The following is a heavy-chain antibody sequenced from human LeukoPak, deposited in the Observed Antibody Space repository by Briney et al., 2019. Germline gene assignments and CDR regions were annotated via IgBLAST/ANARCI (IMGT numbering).Heavy chain of an antibody. D-gene: IGHD4/OR15-4a*01. CDR1: GFTFSSYS. V-gene: IGHV3-21*01. CDR3: ARAVLARLVDF. Sequence: GGSLRLSCAASGFTFSSYSMNWVRQAPGKGLEWVSSISSSSSYIYYADSVKGRFTISRDNAKNSLYLQMNSLRAEDTAVYYCARAVLARLVDFWAQGTLVTVSS. J-gene: IGHJ4*02. CDR2: ISSSSSYI.